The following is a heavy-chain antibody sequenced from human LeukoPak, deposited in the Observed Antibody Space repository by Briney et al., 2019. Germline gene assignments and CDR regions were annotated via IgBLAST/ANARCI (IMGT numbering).Heavy chain of an antibody. J-gene: IGHJ4*02. D-gene: IGHD5-18*01. CDR1: VLTYRNAL. CDR2: IKSKSDGGTT. V-gene: IGHV3-15*01. CDR3: TTVEDTAMVGSGGFDY. Sequence: GWSLTLSFAASVLTYRNALMSSVRQAPAKGLEWVGRIKSKSDGGTTDEAAPLKGRFTISRDDSKNTLYLQMNSLKTEDTAVYYCTTVEDTAMVGSGGFDYWGQGTLVTVSS.